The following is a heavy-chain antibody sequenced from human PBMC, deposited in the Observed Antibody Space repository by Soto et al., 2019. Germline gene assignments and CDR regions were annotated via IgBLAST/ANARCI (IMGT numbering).Heavy chain of an antibody. CDR1: GFMFGSYW. CDR2: IERYGSEK. D-gene: IGHD4-17*01. Sequence: EVQLVESGGGLVQPGGSLRLSCTASGFMFGSYWMTWVGHGPGKGLQWVANIERYGSEKYYVDSVKGRFTISRDNADNSVFLDMNNLRVDDTAIYYCARVRATDYEIDYWGQGALVTVSS. J-gene: IGHJ4*02. CDR3: ARVRATDYEIDY. V-gene: IGHV3-7*03.